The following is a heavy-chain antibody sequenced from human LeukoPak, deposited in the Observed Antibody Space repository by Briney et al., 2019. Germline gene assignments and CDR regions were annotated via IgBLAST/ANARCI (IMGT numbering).Heavy chain of an antibody. Sequence: PSETLSLTCTVSGGSISSGSYYWSWIRQPAGKGLEWIGRIYTSGSTNYNPSLKSRVTISVDTSKNQFSLKLSSVTAADTAVYYCARLSGYLYYFDYWGQGTLVTVSS. CDR3: ARLSGYLYYFDY. J-gene: IGHJ4*02. D-gene: IGHD3-22*01. CDR1: GGSISSGSYY. CDR2: IYTSGST. V-gene: IGHV4-61*02.